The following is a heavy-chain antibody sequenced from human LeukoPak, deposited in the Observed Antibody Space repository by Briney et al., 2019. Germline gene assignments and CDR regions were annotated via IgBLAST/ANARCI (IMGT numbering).Heavy chain of an antibody. V-gene: IGHV3-21*06. CDR1: GFAFESTF. J-gene: IGHJ4*02. D-gene: IGHD4-17*01. Sequence: GGSLRISCAVSGFAFESTFMNWVRQAPGKGLEWISSISSSGSFEHYADSFKGRFTVSRDNTNNTLFLHMNGLRAEDSATYYCTRDYGARDDWGQGTPVTVSS. CDR2: ISSSGSFE. CDR3: TRDYGARDD.